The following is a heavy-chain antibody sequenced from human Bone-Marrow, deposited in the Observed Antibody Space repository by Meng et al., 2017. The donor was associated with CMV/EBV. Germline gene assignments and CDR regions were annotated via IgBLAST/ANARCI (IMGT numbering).Heavy chain of an antibody. CDR2: ITAIFGTA. V-gene: IGHV1-69*13. D-gene: IGHD6-13*01. CDR1: GYTFTGYN. CDR3: ARDPLAAPGNGY. J-gene: IGHJ4*02. Sequence: QVQLVPSGAEVKKPGASVKVSCRTSGYTFTGYNIHWVRQAPGQGLEWMGGITAIFGTADYAQKFQGRVTITADESTSTVYMEMSSLRSEDTAVYFCARDPLAAPGNGYWGQGTLVTVSS.